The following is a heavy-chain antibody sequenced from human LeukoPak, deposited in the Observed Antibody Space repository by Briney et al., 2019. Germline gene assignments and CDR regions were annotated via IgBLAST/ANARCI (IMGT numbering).Heavy chain of an antibody. J-gene: IGHJ6*03. Sequence: GGSLRLSCAASGFTFSSYAMHWVRQAPGKGLEWVAVISYDGSNKYYADSVKGRFTISRDNSKNTLYLQMNSLRAEDTAVYYCARGPKLDYSNYYYYYMDVWGKGTTVTVSS. CDR1: GFTFSSYA. CDR3: ARGPKLDYSNYYYYYMDV. CDR2: ISYDGSNK. D-gene: IGHD4-11*01. V-gene: IGHV3-30*04.